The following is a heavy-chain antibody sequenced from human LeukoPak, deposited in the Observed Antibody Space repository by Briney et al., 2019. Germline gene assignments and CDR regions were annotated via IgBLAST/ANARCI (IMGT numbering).Heavy chain of an antibody. D-gene: IGHD3-9*01. CDR3: AKDGTQLLRYFDWSFDY. J-gene: IGHJ4*02. CDR2: ISGSGGST. CDR1: GFTFSNYA. V-gene: IGHV3-23*01. Sequence: GGSLRLSCAASGFTFSNYAMSWVRQAPGKGLEWVSAISGSGGSTYFADSVKGRFTISRDNSKNTLYLQMNSLRAEDTAVYYCAKDGTQLLRYFDWSFDYWGQGTLVTVSS.